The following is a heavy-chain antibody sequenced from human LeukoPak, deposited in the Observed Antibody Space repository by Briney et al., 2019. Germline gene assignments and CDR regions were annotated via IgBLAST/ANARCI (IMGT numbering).Heavy chain of an antibody. CDR1: GFTFSSYS. V-gene: IGHV3-21*01. CDR3: ARALPFNYYGSGSRYYFDY. D-gene: IGHD3-10*01. Sequence: PGGSLRLSCAASGFTFSSYSMNWVRQAPGKGLEWVSSISSSSSYIYYADSVKGRFTISRDNSKNTLYLHMNSLRAEDTAVYYCARALPFNYYGSGSRYYFDYWGQGTLVTVSS. J-gene: IGHJ4*02. CDR2: ISSSSSYI.